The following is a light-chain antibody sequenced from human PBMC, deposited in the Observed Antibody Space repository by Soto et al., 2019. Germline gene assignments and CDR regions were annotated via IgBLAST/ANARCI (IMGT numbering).Light chain of an antibody. J-gene: IGKJ4*01. V-gene: IGKV3-15*01. Sequence: EIVMTQSPATLSVSPGDRATLSCRATYSVGSDLAWYQVRPGRAPRLLIYGASTRATGIPARFSGRGSGTEFTLTISSLQSEDFAVYYCQHYANWPLTFGGGTKVDIK. CDR2: GAS. CDR3: QHYANWPLT. CDR1: YSVGSD.